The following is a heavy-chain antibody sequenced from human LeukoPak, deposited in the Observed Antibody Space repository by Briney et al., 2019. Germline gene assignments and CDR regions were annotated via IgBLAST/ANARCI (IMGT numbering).Heavy chain of an antibody. CDR3: ARSGYSSALRAFDI. Sequence: GGSLRLSCAASGFTFSSYNMNWVRQAPGKGLEWVSSISSSSSYIYYADSVKGRFTISRDNAKNSLYLHMNSLRAEDTAVYYCARSGYSSALRAFDIWGQGTMVTVSS. J-gene: IGHJ3*02. D-gene: IGHD6-19*01. V-gene: IGHV3-21*01. CDR1: GFTFSSYN. CDR2: ISSSSSYI.